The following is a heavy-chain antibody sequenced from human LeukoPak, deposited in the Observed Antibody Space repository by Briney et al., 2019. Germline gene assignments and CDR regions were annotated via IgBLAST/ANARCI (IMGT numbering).Heavy chain of an antibody. V-gene: IGHV4-59*01. J-gene: IGHJ4*02. Sequence: SETLSLTCTVSGGSISSYYWSWIRQPPGKGLEWIGYIYYSGSTNYNPSLKSRVTISVDTSKNQFSLKLSSVTAADTAVYYCARGAYYYDSSGDLYYFDYWGQGTLVTVSS. CDR2: IYYSGST. CDR1: GGSISSYY. CDR3: ARGAYYYDSSGDLYYFDY. D-gene: IGHD3-22*01.